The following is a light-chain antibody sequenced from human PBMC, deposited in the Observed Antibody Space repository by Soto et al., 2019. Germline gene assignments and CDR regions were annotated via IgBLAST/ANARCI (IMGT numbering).Light chain of an antibody. V-gene: IGKV1-5*03. CDR2: KAS. Sequence: IQMSHSPSTPTASVEVRSTMSWRVSQTINSWLAWYQQKPGKAPKLLIYKASYLQSWVPSTFSASGSRTEFTLTISSLPPDDFATYYCQQYKSYSSWTFGQGTKVGIK. CDR3: QQYKSYSSWT. CDR1: QTINSW. J-gene: IGKJ1*01.